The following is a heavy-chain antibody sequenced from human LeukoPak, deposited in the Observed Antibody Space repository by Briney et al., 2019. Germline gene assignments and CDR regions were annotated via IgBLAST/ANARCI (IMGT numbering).Heavy chain of an antibody. CDR1: GFTFSSYA. CDR2: ISSSGGST. CDR3: AKAYHYGSGSSFDY. J-gene: IGHJ4*02. V-gene: IGHV3-23*01. D-gene: IGHD3-10*01. Sequence: PGGSLRLSCAASGFTFSSYAMSWVRQAPGKGLEWVSAISSSGGSTYYADSVKGRFTISRDNSKNTPYLQMNSLRAEDTAIYYCAKAYHYGSGSSFDYWGQGTLVTVSS.